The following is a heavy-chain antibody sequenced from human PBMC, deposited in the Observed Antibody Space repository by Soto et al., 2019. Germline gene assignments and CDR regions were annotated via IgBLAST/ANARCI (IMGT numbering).Heavy chain of an antibody. CDR3: AREGRLLGAFDI. CDR2: IHPDGSGR. CDR1: GFTFSGYW. Sequence: EVQLVESGGGLVQPGGSLRLSCPASGFTFSGYWMAWGRQAPGKGLEWVANIHPDGSGRYYVDSVKGRFTISRDNAQNSLYLQMNSLRAEDTSLYYCAREGRLLGAFDIWGQGTVVTVSS. J-gene: IGHJ3*02. V-gene: IGHV3-7*01. D-gene: IGHD3-16*01.